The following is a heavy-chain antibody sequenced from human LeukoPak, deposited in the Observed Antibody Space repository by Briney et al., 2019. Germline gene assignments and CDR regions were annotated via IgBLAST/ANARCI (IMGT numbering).Heavy chain of an antibody. V-gene: IGHV1-18*01. CDR1: GYTFTSYG. D-gene: IGHD2-21*02. J-gene: IGHJ4*02. CDR3: ARDRGDYKTYDY. Sequence: APVKVSCKASGYTFTSYGISWVRQAPGQGLEWMGWISAYNGDTNYAQKLQGRVTTTTDTSTSTAYMELRSLRSDDTAVYYCARDRGDYKTYDYWGQGTLVTVSS. CDR2: ISAYNGDT.